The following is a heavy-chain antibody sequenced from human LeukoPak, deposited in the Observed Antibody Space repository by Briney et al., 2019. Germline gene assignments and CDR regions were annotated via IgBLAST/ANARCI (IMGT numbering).Heavy chain of an antibody. Sequence: ASVTVSCKASGYTFTSQGISWVRQAPGQGLEGMGWISAYNGNTNYAQKFQGRVIMTTDTSTSTVYMELRSLRSEDTAVYYCAATPDLYYDSSGYYPSPDYWGQGTLVTVSS. CDR1: GYTFTSQG. CDR2: ISAYNGNT. J-gene: IGHJ4*02. D-gene: IGHD3-22*01. V-gene: IGHV1-18*01. CDR3: AATPDLYYDSSGYYPSPDY.